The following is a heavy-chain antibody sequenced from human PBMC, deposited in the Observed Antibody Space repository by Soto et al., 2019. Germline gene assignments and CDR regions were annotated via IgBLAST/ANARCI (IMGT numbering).Heavy chain of an antibody. D-gene: IGHD4-17*01. CDR3: ARFDSVTRDAFDI. J-gene: IGHJ3*02. V-gene: IGHV1-18*01. CDR2: ISXYNGNX. CDR1: GCTFTRYG. Sequence: XSVKVSCKASGCTFTRYGISWVRQAPGQVLEWMGWISXYNGNXNYAKKIQGRXXMTTDKSXXTASMELRSLRSDETAVYYCARFDSVTRDAFDICGQGTMVTVSS.